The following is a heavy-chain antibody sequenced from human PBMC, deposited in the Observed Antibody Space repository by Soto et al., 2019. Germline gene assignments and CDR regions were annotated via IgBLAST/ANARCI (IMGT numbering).Heavy chain of an antibody. CDR3: ASEGGKAAAGSFDY. Sequence: EVQLVESGGGLVQPGGSLRLSCAASGFTVSSNYMSWVRQAPGKGLEWVSVIYSGGSTYYADSVKGRFTISRHNSKNTLYLQMNSLRAEDTPVYYCASEGGKAAAGSFDYWGQGTLVTVSS. D-gene: IGHD6-13*01. CDR2: IYSGGST. J-gene: IGHJ4*02. V-gene: IGHV3-53*04. CDR1: GFTVSSNY.